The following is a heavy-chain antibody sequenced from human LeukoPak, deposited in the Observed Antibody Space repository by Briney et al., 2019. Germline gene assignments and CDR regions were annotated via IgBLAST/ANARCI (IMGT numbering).Heavy chain of an antibody. CDR1: GYSISSGYY. CDR3: AREVAYGGNSNWFDP. CDR2: IYHGGST. J-gene: IGHJ5*02. D-gene: IGHD4-23*01. Sequence: SETLSLTCTVSGYSISSGYYWGWIRQPPGKGLEWIGSIYHGGSTYYNPSLRSRVIVSADTSKNHFSLKMSSVTAADTAVYYCAREVAYGGNSNWFDPWGQGTLVTVSS. V-gene: IGHV4-38-2*02.